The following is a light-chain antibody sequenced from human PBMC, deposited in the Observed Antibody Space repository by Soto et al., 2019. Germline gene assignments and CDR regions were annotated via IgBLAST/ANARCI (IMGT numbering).Light chain of an antibody. J-gene: IGLJ7*01. CDR1: SSDVGSHNL. CDR3: CSYGGSRAV. V-gene: IGLV2-23*02. Sequence: QSALTQPASVSGSPGQSITISCTGTSSDVGSHNLVSWYQQHPRQAPKLMIYEVSKRPLGVSARFPASKSGNTASLTISGLQAEDEADYYCCSYGGSRAVFGGGTQLTVL. CDR2: EVS.